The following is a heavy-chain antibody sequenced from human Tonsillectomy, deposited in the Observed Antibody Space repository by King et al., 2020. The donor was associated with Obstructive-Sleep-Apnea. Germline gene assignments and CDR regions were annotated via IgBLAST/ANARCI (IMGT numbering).Heavy chain of an antibody. CDR3: ARGLRFLEWFNAFDI. V-gene: IGHV4-59*01. CDR2: IYYSGST. D-gene: IGHD3-3*01. Sequence: QLQESGPGLVKPSETLSLTCTVSGGSISSYYWSWIRQPPGKGLEWIGYIYYSGSTNYNPSLQTQVTISVDTSKNQFSLKMSSVTAAHTAVYYCARGLRFLEWFNAFDIWGQGTMVTVSS. CDR1: GGSISSYY. J-gene: IGHJ3*02.